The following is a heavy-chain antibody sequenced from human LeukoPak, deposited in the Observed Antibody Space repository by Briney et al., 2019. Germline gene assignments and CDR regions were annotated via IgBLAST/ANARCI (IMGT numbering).Heavy chain of an antibody. V-gene: IGHV4-4*07. D-gene: IGHD6-13*01. CDR2: IYTSGST. CDR1: GASISSYY. Sequence: SQTLSLTCTVSGASISSYYWSWIRQPAGKGLEWIGRIYTSGSTNYNPSLKSRVTMSVDTSKNQFSLKLSSVTAADTAVYYCARDPGSSWSLDYWGQGTLVTVSS. J-gene: IGHJ4*02. CDR3: ARDPGSSWSLDY.